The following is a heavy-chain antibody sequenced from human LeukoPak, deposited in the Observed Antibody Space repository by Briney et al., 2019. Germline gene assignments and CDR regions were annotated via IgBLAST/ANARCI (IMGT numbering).Heavy chain of an antibody. Sequence: SETLSLTCAVYGGSFSGYFWSWIRQPPGKGLEWIGEINHSGSTNYNPSLKSRVTISVDTFKNQFSLNLSSVTAADTAVYYCARGLVVRGVIITGNWFDPWGQGTLVTVSS. CDR2: INHSGST. CDR1: GGSFSGYF. J-gene: IGHJ5*02. D-gene: IGHD3-10*01. CDR3: ARGLVVRGVIITGNWFDP. V-gene: IGHV4-34*01.